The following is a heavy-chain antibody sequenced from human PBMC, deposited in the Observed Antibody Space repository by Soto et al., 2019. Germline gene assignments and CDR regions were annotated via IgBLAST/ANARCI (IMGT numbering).Heavy chain of an antibody. CDR3: AKLWGYYFES. J-gene: IGHJ4*02. D-gene: IGHD2-21*01. CDR2: IYTRGTT. V-gene: IGHV3-53*01. CDR1: GFSVNNNY. Sequence: HPGGSLRLSCSASGFSVNNNYMTWVRQAPGRRPEWVAVIYTRGTTHYADFETGRFTFSRDNSKNTLYLQMDSLRPEDTAVYYCAKLWGYYFESWGPGTLVTVSS.